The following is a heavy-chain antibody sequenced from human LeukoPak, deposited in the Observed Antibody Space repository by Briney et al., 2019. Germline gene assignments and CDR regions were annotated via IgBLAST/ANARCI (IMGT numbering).Heavy chain of an antibody. D-gene: IGHD3-22*01. J-gene: IGHJ4*02. CDR1: GGTFSSYA. V-gene: IGHV1-46*01. CDR2: ISPSGDKT. Sequence: GASVKVSCKASGGTFSSYAISWVRQAPGQGLEWLGLISPSGDKTWNAQKFQGRVTMTRDMSTSTDYLELSSLRSEDTAVYYCARGYYYDSSGYYTLGYWGQGTLVTVSS. CDR3: ARGYYYDSSGYYTLGY.